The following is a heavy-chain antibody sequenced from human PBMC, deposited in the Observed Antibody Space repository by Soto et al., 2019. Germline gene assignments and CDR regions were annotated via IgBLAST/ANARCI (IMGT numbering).Heavy chain of an antibody. D-gene: IGHD6-19*01. CDR2: ISAYNGNT. CDR1: GYTFTSYG. J-gene: IGHJ4*02. Sequence: QVQLVQSGAEVKKPGASVKVSCKASGYTFTSYGISWVRQAPGQGLEWMGWISAYNGNTNYAQKLQGRVTMSTDTSPSTAYMELRSLRSDDTAVYYCARDRRHSQSGWGFDYWGQGTLVTVSS. V-gene: IGHV1-18*04. CDR3: ARDRRHSQSGWGFDY.